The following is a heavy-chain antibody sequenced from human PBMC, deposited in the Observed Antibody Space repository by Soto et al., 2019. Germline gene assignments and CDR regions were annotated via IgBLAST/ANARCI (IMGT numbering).Heavy chain of an antibody. CDR3: AKGAPGGGCSVLFELGDAFDI. D-gene: IGHD1-26*01. CDR2: ISGSGGST. J-gene: IGHJ3*02. Sequence: GSLRLSCAASGFTFSSYAMSWVRQAPGKGLEWVSAISGSGGSTYYADSVKGRFTISRDNSKNTLYLQMNSLRAEDTAVYYCAKGAPGGGCSVLFELGDAFDIWGQGTMVPVSS. CDR1: GFTFSSYA. V-gene: IGHV3-23*01.